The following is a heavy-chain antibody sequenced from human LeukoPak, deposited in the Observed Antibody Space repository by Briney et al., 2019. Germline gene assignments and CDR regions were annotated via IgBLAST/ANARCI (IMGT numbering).Heavy chain of an antibody. D-gene: IGHD6-19*01. CDR2: ISAYNDNT. J-gene: IGHJ4*02. CDR1: DYTFTSYG. Sequence: ASVKVSCKASDYTFTSYGISWVRQAPGQGLEWMGWISAYNDNTNYAQKLQGRVTMTTDTSTSTAYMELRSLRSDDTAVYYCARLQSSGWYSPSFDYWGQGTLVTVSS. CDR3: ARLQSSGWYSPSFDY. V-gene: IGHV1-18*01.